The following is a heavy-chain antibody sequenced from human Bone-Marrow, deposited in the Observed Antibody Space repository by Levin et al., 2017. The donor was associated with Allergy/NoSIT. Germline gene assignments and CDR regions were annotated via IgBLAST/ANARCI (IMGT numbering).Heavy chain of an antibody. V-gene: IGHV4-59*08. CDR1: GGSISGYY. CDR3: TRLHCSHNCYPGD. Sequence: KTGGSLRLSCTVSGGSISGYYGSWIRQPPGGGLEWIGYIYYTGSAQYNPSLKSRVAISVDTSRDQFSLELNSVTAADTAVYFCTRLHCSHNCYPGDWSQGILVTVSS. CDR2: IYYTGSA. J-gene: IGHJ4*02. D-gene: IGHD2-15*01.